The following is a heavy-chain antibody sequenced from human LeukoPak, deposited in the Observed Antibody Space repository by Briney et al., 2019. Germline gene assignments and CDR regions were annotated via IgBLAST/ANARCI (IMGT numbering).Heavy chain of an antibody. V-gene: IGHV4-31*03. CDR3: ARDPRVGAVVVTATDAFDI. CDR1: GGSTSGYY. CDR2: IYYSGST. Sequence: SETLSLTCTVSGGSTSGYYWSWIRQHPGKGLEWIGYIYYSGSTYYNPSLKSRVTISVDTSKNQFSLKLSSVTAADTAVYYCARDPRVGAVVVTATDAFDIWGQGTMVTVSS. D-gene: IGHD2-21*02. J-gene: IGHJ3*02.